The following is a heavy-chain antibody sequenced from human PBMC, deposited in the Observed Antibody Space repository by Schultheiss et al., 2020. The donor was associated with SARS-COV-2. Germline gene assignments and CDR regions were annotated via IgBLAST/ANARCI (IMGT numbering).Heavy chain of an antibody. V-gene: IGHV4-4*07. Sequence: SETLSLTCTVSGGSISSYYWSWIRQPAGKGLEWIGRIYTSGSTNYNPSLRNRVTISADTSANQFSLKLSSVTAADTAVYYCAIVPFWSGYSHVDYWGQGTLVTVSS. CDR3: AIVPFWSGYSHVDY. CDR2: IYTSGST. J-gene: IGHJ4*02. CDR1: GGSISSYY. D-gene: IGHD3-3*01.